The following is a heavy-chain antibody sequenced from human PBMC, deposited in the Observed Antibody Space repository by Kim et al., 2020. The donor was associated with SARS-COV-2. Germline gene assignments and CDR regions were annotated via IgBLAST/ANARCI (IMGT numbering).Heavy chain of an antibody. V-gene: IGHV5-51*01. CDR3: ARVLVYSSGWWNWFDP. Sequence: GESPKISCKGSGYSFTSYCIGWVRQMPGKGLEWMGIIYPGDSDTRYSPSFQGQVTISADKSISTAYLQWSSLKASDTAMYYSARVLVYSSGWWNWFDPWGQGTLVTVSS. J-gene: IGHJ5*02. D-gene: IGHD6-19*01. CDR2: IYPGDSDT. CDR1: GYSFTSYC.